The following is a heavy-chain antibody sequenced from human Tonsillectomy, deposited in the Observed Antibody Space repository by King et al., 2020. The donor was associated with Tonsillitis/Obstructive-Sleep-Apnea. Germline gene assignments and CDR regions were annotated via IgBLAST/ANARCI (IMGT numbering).Heavy chain of an antibody. CDR2: IYYSGST. CDR1: GGSISSSIYY. V-gene: IGHV4-39*01. Sequence: QLQESGPGLVKPSETLSLTCTVSGGSISSSIYYWGWVRQPPGKGLEWIGTIYYSGSTYYNPSLESRVTISVDPSKNQFSLNLSSVTAADTAVYYCARRMTGNTGVFDIWGQGAMVTVSS. D-gene: IGHD1-20*01. CDR3: ARRMTGNTGVFDI. J-gene: IGHJ3*02.